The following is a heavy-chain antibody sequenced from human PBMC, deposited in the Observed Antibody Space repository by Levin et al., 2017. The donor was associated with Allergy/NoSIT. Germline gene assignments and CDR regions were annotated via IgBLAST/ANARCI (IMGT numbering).Heavy chain of an antibody. D-gene: IGHD7-27*01. CDR3: VRPVKLGLHP. J-gene: IGHJ5*02. Sequence: SETLSLTCTVSGDSVNNPSHCWGWLRQPPGKAPEWIGSIYYSGTTYYNPSLKSRVSISVDTSNNQFSLQLSSVTAADTAVYDCVRPVKLGLHPWGQGTLVTV. CDR2: IYYSGTT. CDR1: GDSVNNPSHC. V-gene: IGHV4-39*01.